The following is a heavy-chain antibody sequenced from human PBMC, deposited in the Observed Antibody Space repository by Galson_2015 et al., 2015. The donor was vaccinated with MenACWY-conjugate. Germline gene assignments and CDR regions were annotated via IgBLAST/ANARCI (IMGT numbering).Heavy chain of an antibody. J-gene: IGHJ4*02. Sequence: SETLSLTCTVSGGSISSSSYYWGWIRQPPGKGLEWIGSIYYSGSTYYNPSLKSRVTISVDTSKNQFSLKLSSVTAADTAVYYCARQVRRGTTVTHMGNWGQGTLVTVSS. V-gene: IGHV4-39*01. CDR3: ARQVRRGTTVTHMGN. CDR2: IYYSGST. CDR1: GGSISSSSYY. D-gene: IGHD4-11*01.